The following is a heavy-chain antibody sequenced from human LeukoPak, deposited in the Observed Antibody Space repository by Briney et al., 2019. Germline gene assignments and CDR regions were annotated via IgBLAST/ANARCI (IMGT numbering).Heavy chain of an antibody. J-gene: IGHJ4*02. V-gene: IGHV4-59*01. CDR3: ARDQAGTFDY. CDR1: GGSISSYY. Sequence: SETLSLTCTVSGGSISSYYWSWIRQPPGKGLEWIGYIYYSGSTNYNPSLKSPVTISVDTSKNQFSLKLSSVTAADTAVYYCARDQAGTFDYWGQGTLVTVSS. CDR2: IYYSGST. D-gene: IGHD6-19*01.